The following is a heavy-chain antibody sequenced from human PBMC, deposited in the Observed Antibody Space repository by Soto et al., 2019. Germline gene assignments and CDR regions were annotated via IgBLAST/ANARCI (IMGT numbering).Heavy chain of an antibody. D-gene: IGHD6-13*01. CDR2: INPKSGGT. J-gene: IGHJ4*01. V-gene: IGHV1-2*02. Sequence: ASVKVSCKASGDTFTANYIHWVRQAPGQGFEWMGWINPKSGGTKYPQKFQGRVTMTRDTSLSTVYMTLTRLTSDDTAVYYCTASSWTGAGLDFWGQGTPVTVSS. CDR3: TASSWTGAGLDF. CDR1: GDTFTANY.